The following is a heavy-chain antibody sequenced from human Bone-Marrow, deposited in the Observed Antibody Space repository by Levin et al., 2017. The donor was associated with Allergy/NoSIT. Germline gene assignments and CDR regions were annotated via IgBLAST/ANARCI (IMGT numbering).Heavy chain of an antibody. CDR1: GDSVTTSRDY. D-gene: IGHD3-9*01. Sequence: SQTLSLTCSVSGDSVTTSRDYWGWIRQPPGKGLEWIGSMYYTGSTYYKKSLKSRLTISVDTSKNQFSLRLSSLTAADSAVYYCARYFDSIDGFDMWGQGTMVTVSS. V-gene: IGHV4-39*01. J-gene: IGHJ3*02. CDR3: ARYFDSIDGFDM. CDR2: MYYTGST.